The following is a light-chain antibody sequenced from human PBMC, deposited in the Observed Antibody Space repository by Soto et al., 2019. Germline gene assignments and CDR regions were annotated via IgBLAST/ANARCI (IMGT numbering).Light chain of an antibody. Sequence: AIQLTQSPSSLSASVGDRVTITCRASQGISTLLAWYQQKPGKAPKVLIYESSLLQSGVPSRFSGSGSGTDFTLTISSLQPEDFATYYCQHFKSFPITFGQRTRLEIK. CDR2: ESS. J-gene: IGKJ5*01. CDR3: QHFKSFPIT. V-gene: IGKV1-13*02. CDR1: QGISTL.